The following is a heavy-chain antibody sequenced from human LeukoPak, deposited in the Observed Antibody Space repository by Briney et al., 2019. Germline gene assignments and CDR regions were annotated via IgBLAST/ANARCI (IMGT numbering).Heavy chain of an antibody. CDR3: ARNMAVGATALDAFDI. CDR1: GGTFSSYA. J-gene: IGHJ3*02. D-gene: IGHD1-26*01. Sequence: SVKVSCKASGGTFSSYAISWVRQAPGQGLEWMGGIILIFGTANYAQKFQGRVTITTDGSTSTAYMELSSLRSEDTAVYYCARNMAVGATALDAFDIWGQGTMVTVSS. V-gene: IGHV1-69*05. CDR2: IILIFGTA.